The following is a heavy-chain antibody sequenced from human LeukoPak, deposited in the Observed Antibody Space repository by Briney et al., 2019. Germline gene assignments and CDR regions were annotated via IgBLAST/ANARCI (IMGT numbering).Heavy chain of an antibody. CDR3: ARALTALSDTAMATDYYGMDV. V-gene: IGHV4-34*01. CDR1: GGSFSGYY. Sequence: SETLSLTCAVYGGSFSGYYWSWIRQPPGKGLEWIGEINHSGSTNYNPSLKSRVTISVDTSKNQFSLKLSSVTAADTAVYYCARALTALSDTAMATDYYGMDVWGQGTTVTVSS. J-gene: IGHJ6*02. CDR2: INHSGST. D-gene: IGHD5-18*01.